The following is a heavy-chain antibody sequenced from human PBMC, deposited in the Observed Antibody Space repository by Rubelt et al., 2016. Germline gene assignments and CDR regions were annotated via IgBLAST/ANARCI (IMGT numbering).Heavy chain of an antibody. Sequence: EVQLVESGGGLVQPGGSLRLSCAASGFTVSNNYMSWVRQAPGKGLEWVSIIFSGDVGGITFYADSVKGRFSISRDNAKNSLYLQRDSLGAEDSAVYYCARAGGGYRLDFWGQGTLVTVSS. CDR3: ARAGGGYRLDF. CDR1: GFTVSNNY. D-gene: IGHD1-26*01. V-gene: IGHV3-66*01. CDR2: IFSGDVGGIT. J-gene: IGHJ4*02.